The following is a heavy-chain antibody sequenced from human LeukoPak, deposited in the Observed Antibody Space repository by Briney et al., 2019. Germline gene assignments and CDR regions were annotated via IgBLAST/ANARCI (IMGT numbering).Heavy chain of an antibody. CDR2: VNHSGST. V-gene: IGHV4-34*01. J-gene: IGHJ3*02. CDR1: GGSFSGYY. Sequence: PSETLSLTCAVYGGSFSGYYWNWIRQPPGKGLEWIGEVNHSGSTNYNPSLKSRVTISVDTSKNRFSLKLSSVTAADTAVYYCARPPPRRFWSGYYSIWGQGTMVTVSS. CDR3: ARPPPRRFWSGYYSI. D-gene: IGHD3-3*01.